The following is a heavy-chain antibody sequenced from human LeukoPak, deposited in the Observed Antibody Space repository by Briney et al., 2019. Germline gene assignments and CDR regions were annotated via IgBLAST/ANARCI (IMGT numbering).Heavy chain of an antibody. J-gene: IGHJ4*02. CDR3: ARSTMVLSGSFDY. CDR1: GYTFTTYP. V-gene: IGHV1-18*01. CDR2: ITTYNGDT. Sequence: GASVKVSCETSGYTFTTYPINWVRQAPGQGLEWMGWITTYNGDTNYAQNLQGRVTMTADTSTSTAYMELRSLRSDDTAVYCCARSTMVLSGSFDYWGQGTLVTVSS. D-gene: IGHD3-10*01.